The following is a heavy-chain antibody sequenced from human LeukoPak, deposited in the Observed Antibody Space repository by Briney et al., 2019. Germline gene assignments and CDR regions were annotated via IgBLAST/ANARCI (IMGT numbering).Heavy chain of an antibody. CDR3: ARNSGSYHHFDY. CDR2: ISNDGSNK. CDR1: GFTFSSYA. D-gene: IGHD1-26*01. J-gene: IGHJ4*02. V-gene: IGHV3-30-3*01. Sequence: GRSLRLSCAASGFTFSSYAMHWVRQAPGKGLEWVAVISNDGSNKYYADSVKGRFTISRDNSKNTLYLQMNSLRAEDTAVYYCARNSGSYHHFDYWGQGTLVTVSS.